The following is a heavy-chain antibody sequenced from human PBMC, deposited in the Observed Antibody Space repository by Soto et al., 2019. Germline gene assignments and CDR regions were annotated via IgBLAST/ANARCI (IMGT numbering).Heavy chain of an antibody. Sequence: SETLSLTCAVYGGSFSGYYWSWIRQPPGKGLEWIGEINHSGSTNYNPSLKSRVTISVDTSKNQFSLKLSSVTAADTAVYYCARARGSSSGPQYWGQGTLVTVS. J-gene: IGHJ4*02. CDR3: ARARGSSSGPQY. CDR2: INHSGST. D-gene: IGHD6-6*01. CDR1: GGSFSGYY. V-gene: IGHV4-34*01.